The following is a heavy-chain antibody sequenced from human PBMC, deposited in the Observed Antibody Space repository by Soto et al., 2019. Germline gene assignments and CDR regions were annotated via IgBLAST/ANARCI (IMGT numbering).Heavy chain of an antibody. CDR3: ARDVRLSSRRLQRLPGGMDV. CDR1: GGTFSSYA. V-gene: IGHV1-69*06. D-gene: IGHD4-17*01. Sequence: GASVKVSCKASGGTFSSYAISWVRQAPGQGLEWMGGIIPIFGTANYAQKFQGRVAITADKSTSTAYMELSSLRSEDTAVYYCARDVRLSSRRLQRLPGGMDVWGQGTTVTVSS. CDR2: IIPIFGTA. J-gene: IGHJ6*02.